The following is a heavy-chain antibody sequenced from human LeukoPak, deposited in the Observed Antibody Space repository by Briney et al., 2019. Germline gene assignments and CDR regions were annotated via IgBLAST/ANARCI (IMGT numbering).Heavy chain of an antibody. D-gene: IGHD3-22*01. CDR3: ARYDSYDSSGLPLDAFDI. J-gene: IGHJ3*02. Sequence: PSETLSLTCTVSGGSISSYYWSWILQPAGKGLEWIGRIYTSGSTNYNPSLKSRVTISVDKSKNQFSLKLSSVTAADTAVYYCARYDSYDSSGLPLDAFDIWGQGTMVTVSS. V-gene: IGHV4-4*07. CDR2: IYTSGST. CDR1: GGSISSYY.